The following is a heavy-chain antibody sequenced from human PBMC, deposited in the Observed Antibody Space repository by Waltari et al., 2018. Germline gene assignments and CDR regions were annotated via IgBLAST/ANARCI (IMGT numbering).Heavy chain of an antibody. Sequence: QVQLVESGGGVVQPGRSLGLSCAAFGFTFITHAVPWVRPAPGKGLECVAIMSYDGSDINYADSVKGRFTISRDNSKNTLYLQMNSLRAEDTAMYYCARDSLGSIDYWGQGTLVTVSS. D-gene: IGHD1-26*01. CDR3: ARDSLGSIDY. CDR2: MSYDGSDI. V-gene: IGHV3-30*04. J-gene: IGHJ4*02. CDR1: GFTFITHA.